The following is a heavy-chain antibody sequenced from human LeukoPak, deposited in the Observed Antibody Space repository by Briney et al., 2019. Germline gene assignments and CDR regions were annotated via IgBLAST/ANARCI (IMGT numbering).Heavy chain of an antibody. D-gene: IGHD2-8*01. Sequence: ASETLSLTCTISGGPISSYYWSWIRQPPGKALGWLGNIYYSGSTNYNPSLKSRVTILVDTAKSRFSLKLSSVTAADTAVYYCARDTGTRGFDYWGQGTLVTVSS. CDR3: ARDTGTRGFDY. CDR1: GGPISSYY. V-gene: IGHV4-59*01. CDR2: IYYSGST. J-gene: IGHJ4*02.